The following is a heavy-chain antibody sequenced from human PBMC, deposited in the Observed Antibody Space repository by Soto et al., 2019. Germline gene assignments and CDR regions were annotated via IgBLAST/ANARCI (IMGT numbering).Heavy chain of an antibody. Sequence: SETLSLTCSVSGDSISRSSHYWGWIRQPPGKGLEWIGSVHISEKAYYNPSLKSRVSVLMDTSKNEFSLRLNSVTPEDTAVYYCARVRFEQQMSHFDYWGQGILVTVSS. J-gene: IGHJ4*02. CDR2: VHISEKA. CDR1: GDSISRSSHY. V-gene: IGHV4-39*01. CDR3: ARVRFEQQMSHFDY. D-gene: IGHD6-13*01.